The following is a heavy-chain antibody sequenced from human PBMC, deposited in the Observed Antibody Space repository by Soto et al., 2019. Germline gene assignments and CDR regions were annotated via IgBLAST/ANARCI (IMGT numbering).Heavy chain of an antibody. CDR2: VNPNTGAT. Sequence: QVQLVQSGTEVTTSGASVKVSCKASGYSFTSYDINWLRQATGQGPEWMGWVNPNTGATGLAQRFRARVTLSSDTSINTAYVEVSSLRPDDTAIYFCARAPRPAAIAVLDHWGQGTLVAVSS. D-gene: IGHD6-19*01. CDR1: GYSFTSYD. V-gene: IGHV1-8*01. J-gene: IGHJ4*02. CDR3: ARAPRPAAIAVLDH.